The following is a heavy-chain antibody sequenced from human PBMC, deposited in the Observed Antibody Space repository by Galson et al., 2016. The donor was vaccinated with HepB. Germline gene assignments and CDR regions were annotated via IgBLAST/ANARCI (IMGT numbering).Heavy chain of an antibody. J-gene: IGHJ6*02. V-gene: IGHV1-46*01. CDR1: GYTFSNYY. Sequence: SVKVSCKASGYTFSNYYVHWVRQAPGQGLEWMGKIDPGGGGTSYAQKFQGRVTMTRHTSTSTVYRELTSLRSEDKAVYYCARDRGNITMFTANPKYYYAMDVWGQGTTATVSS. CDR2: IDPGGGGT. D-gene: IGHD3-10*02. CDR3: ARDRGNITMFTANPKYYYAMDV.